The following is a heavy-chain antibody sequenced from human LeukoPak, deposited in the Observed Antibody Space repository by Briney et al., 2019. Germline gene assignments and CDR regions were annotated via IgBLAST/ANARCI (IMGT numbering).Heavy chain of an antibody. Sequence: SETLSLTCTVSGGSISSYYWSWIRQPPGKGLEWIGYIYYSGSTNYNPSLKSRVTISVDTSKNQFSLKLSSVTAADTAVYYCARGPSLRWSPFDYWGQGTLVTVSS. J-gene: IGHJ4*02. CDR1: GGSISSYY. V-gene: IGHV4-59*12. CDR3: ARGPSLRWSPFDY. D-gene: IGHD4-23*01. CDR2: IYYSGST.